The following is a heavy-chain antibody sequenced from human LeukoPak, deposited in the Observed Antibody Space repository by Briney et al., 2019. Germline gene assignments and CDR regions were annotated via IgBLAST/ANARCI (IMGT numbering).Heavy chain of an antibody. CDR1: GYSFTSYW. CDR2: IYPGDSDT. J-gene: IGHJ3*02. D-gene: IGHD2-2*01. V-gene: IGHV5-51*01. CDR3: ARPGLGGTCYHDAFDI. Sequence: GESLKISCKGSGYSFTSYWIGWVRQMPGKGLEWMGIIYPGDSDTRYSPSFQGQVTISADKSISTAYLQWSSLKASDTAMYYCARPGLGGTCYHDAFDIWGQGTMVSVSS.